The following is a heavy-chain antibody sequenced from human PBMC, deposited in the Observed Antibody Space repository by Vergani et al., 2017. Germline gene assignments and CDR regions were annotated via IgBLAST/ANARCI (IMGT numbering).Heavy chain of an antibody. Sequence: EVQLVQSGAEVKKPGESLKISCKGSGYSFTSYWIGWVRQMPGKGLEWMGIIYPGDSDTRYSPSFQGQVTISVDETINTVFLQWSSLKASDTAMYYCARISVSGSFEEYFDYWGQGTLVTVSS. V-gene: IGHV5-51*03. CDR3: ARISVSGSFEEYFDY. CDR2: IYPGDSDT. J-gene: IGHJ4*02. D-gene: IGHD6-19*01. CDR1: GYSFTSYW.